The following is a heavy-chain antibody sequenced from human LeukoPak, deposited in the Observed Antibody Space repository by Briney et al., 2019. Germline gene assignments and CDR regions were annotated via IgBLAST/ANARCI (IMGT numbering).Heavy chain of an antibody. Sequence: TGRSLRLSCAASGFTFDDYAMDWVRQAPGKGLEWVSYISGSGGSTYYADSVKGRFTISRDNSKNTLYLQMNSLRAEDTAVYYCAKGPPGDYGDYYFDYWGQGTLVTVSS. J-gene: IGHJ4*02. CDR2: ISGSGGST. D-gene: IGHD4-17*01. V-gene: IGHV3-23*01. CDR1: GFTFDDYA. CDR3: AKGPPGDYGDYYFDY.